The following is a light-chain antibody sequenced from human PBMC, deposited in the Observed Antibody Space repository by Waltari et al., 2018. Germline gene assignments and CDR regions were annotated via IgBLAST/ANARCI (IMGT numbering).Light chain of an antibody. CDR2: SSS. V-gene: IGKV1-39*01. J-gene: IGKJ5*01. CDR1: QSISTY. CDR3: QQSYSSGP. Sequence: DIQMTESPSSLSASVGERVTIDCRASQSISTYLNWYQQQPGKAPQLLIYSSSNLQSGVSLMFSGSGSGTDFALTINILQPEDFATYYCQQSYSSGPFGQGTRLDIK.